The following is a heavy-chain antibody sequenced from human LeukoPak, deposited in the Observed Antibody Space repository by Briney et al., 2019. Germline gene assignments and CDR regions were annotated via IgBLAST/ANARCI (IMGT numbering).Heavy chain of an antibody. V-gene: IGHV3-30*02. CDR1: GFTFSSYG. CDR3: ARDDYVWGSYRYIDY. J-gene: IGHJ4*02. D-gene: IGHD3-16*02. Sequence: PGGSLRLSCAASGFTFSSYGMHWVRQAPGKGLEWVAFIRYDGSKKYYADSVKGRFTISRDNAKNTLYLQMNSLRAEDTAVYYCARDDYVWGSYRYIDYWGQGTLVTVSS. CDR2: IRYDGSKK.